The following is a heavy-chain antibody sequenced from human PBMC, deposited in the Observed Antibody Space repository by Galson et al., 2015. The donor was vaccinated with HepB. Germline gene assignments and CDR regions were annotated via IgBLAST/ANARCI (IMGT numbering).Heavy chain of an antibody. CDR2: IYSGGST. D-gene: IGHD2-21*02. CDR3: AICGGDCYFSY. Sequence: SLRLSCAASGFTVSSNYMSWVRQAPGKGLEWVSVIYSGGSTYYADSVKGRFTISRDNPKNTLYLQMNSLRAEDTAVYYCAICGGDCYFSYWGQGTLVTVSS. J-gene: IGHJ4*02. V-gene: IGHV3-66*01. CDR1: GFTVSSNY.